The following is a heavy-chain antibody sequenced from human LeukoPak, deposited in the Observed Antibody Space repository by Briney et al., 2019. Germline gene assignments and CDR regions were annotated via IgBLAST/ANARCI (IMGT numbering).Heavy chain of an antibody. CDR1: GFTFSSYG. D-gene: IGHD3-22*01. CDR3: ARRVMYYDSSGYLFDY. CDR2: IWYDGSNK. V-gene: IGHV3-33*01. J-gene: IGHJ4*02. Sequence: PGRSLRLSCAASGFTFSSYGMHWVRQAPGKGLEWVAIIWYDGSNKYYADSVKGRFTISRDNSKNTLYLQMNSLRAEDTAVYYCARRVMYYDSSGYLFDYWGQGILVTVSS.